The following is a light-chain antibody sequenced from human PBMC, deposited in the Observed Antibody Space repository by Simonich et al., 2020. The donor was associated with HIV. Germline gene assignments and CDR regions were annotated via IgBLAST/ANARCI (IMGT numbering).Light chain of an antibody. Sequence: DIVMTQTPLSLSVTPGQPASISCKSSQSLLHSDGKTYLYWYLQKPGQSPQLLMYEVYTRSSGVPDRFSGSGSGTDFALKISRMEAEDVGVYYCMQSIQLPPTFGQGTKVEIK. CDR3: MQSIQLPPT. J-gene: IGKJ1*01. CDR2: EVY. V-gene: IGKV2D-29*02. CDR1: QSLLHSDGKTY.